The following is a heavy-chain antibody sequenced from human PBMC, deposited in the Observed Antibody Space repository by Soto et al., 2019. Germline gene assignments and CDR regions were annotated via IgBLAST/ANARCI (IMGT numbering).Heavy chain of an antibody. CDR2: ISYDGGKK. J-gene: IGHJ6*02. CDR3: ARDTYLDSSGPTYYYYYGIDV. D-gene: IGHD3-22*01. Sequence: QVQLVASGGGVVQPGRSLRLSCAASGFTFTDYALHWVRQAPGKGLEWVAVISYDGGKKYYADSVKGPFTISTDNSKNTVYLQMNSLRVEDTAVYYCARDTYLDSSGPTYYYYYGIDVWGQGTTVTVSS. V-gene: IGHV3-30-3*01. CDR1: GFTFTDYA.